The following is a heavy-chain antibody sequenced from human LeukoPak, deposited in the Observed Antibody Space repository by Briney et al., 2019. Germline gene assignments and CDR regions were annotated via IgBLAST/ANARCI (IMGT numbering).Heavy chain of an antibody. Sequence: GGSLRLSCAASGFTFSSYWMHWVRQAPGKGLVWVSRINSDGSSTSYADSVKGRFTISRDNAKNTLYLQMNSLRAEDTAVYYCAREGIVVVTAILDYWGQGTLVTVSS. CDR1: GFTFSSYW. J-gene: IGHJ4*02. D-gene: IGHD2-21*02. V-gene: IGHV3-74*01. CDR3: AREGIVVVTAILDY. CDR2: INSDGSST.